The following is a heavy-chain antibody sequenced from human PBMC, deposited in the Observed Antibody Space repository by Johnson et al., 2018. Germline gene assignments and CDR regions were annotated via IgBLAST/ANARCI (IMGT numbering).Heavy chain of an antibody. CDR3: ARDSSFGYLGGSYGVLDS. Sequence: QVQLQESGPGLVKPSEILSLTCLVSGDSVSGYSWSWIRQPAGKEPEWIGRLYSRASNSENPSFRGRVTVLADTSKTQISLRLRSVTAADAAIYYCARDSSFGYLGGSYGVLDSWGQGILVTVSS. CDR1: GDSVSGYS. J-gene: IGHJ4*02. CDR2: LYSRASN. D-gene: IGHD3-16*01. V-gene: IGHV4-4*07.